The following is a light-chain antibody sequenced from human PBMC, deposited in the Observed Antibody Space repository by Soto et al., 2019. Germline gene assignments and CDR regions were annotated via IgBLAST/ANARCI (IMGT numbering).Light chain of an antibody. J-gene: IGKJ1*01. CDR3: KQYGSSGK. CDR1: QSISSNY. CDR2: GAS. V-gene: IGKV3-20*01. Sequence: EIVLTHSPFTLSLSPVERATLSFMASQSISSNYLAWYQQKPGQAPRFLIYGASTRANGIPDRFSGSGSGKDFTLTISRLEPEDFAVYYCKQYGSSGKFGQGTKVDIK.